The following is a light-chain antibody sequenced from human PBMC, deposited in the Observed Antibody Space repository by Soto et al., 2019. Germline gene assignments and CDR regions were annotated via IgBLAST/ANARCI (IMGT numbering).Light chain of an antibody. V-gene: IGKV1-39*01. CDR1: QSISSY. CDR2: AAS. J-gene: IGKJ1*01. Sequence: DIQMTQSPSPLSPYVGERLRTTCRGSQSISSYLNWYQQKPGKAPKLLIYAASSLQSGVPSRFSGSGSGTDFTLTISSLQTEDFATYSCKQSYSTPRTFGKGPKVDIK. CDR3: KQSYSTPRT.